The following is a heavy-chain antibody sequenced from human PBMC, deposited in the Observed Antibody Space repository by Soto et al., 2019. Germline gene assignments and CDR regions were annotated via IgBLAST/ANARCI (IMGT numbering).Heavy chain of an antibody. J-gene: IGHJ6*02. D-gene: IGHD3-22*01. CDR2: ITTTSSTM. CDR3: ARDSSGRQYYGMDV. V-gene: IGHV3-48*02. CDR1: GFIFSDYS. Sequence: LRLSCTPSGFIFSDYSMNWVRQAPGKGLEWISYITTTSSTMYYADPVKGRFTISRDNAKNSLYLQMNSLRDEDTAVYYCARDSSGRQYYGMDVWGQGTTVTVSS.